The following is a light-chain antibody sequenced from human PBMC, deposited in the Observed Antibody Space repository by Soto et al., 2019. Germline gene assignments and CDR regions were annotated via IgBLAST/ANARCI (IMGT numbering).Light chain of an antibody. CDR2: AAS. V-gene: IGKV1-39*01. CDR1: QSISSY. J-gene: IGKJ5*01. Sequence: DIQMTQSPSSLSASVGDRVTITCRASQSISSYLNWYQQKPGKAPKLLIYAASSLQSGVPSRFSGSRSGTDFTLTISSLQPEDFATYYCQQSYGTPAFGQGTRLDIK. CDR3: QQSYGTPA.